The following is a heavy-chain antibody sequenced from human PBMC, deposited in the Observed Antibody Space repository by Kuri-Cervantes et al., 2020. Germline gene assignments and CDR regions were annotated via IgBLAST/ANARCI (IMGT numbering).Heavy chain of an antibody. V-gene: IGHV3-23*01. CDR1: GFTFSNYA. J-gene: IGHJ3*02. CDR3: AKSSSGGWYDAFDM. CDR2: ISGSGGNT. Sequence: GGSLRLSWVASGFTFSNYALNWVRQAPGKGLEWVSCISGSGGNTYYEDSVKGRFTISRDNSKNTLYLQRTGLRDDDTAVYYCAKSSSGGWYDAFDMWGQGTMVTVSS. D-gene: IGHD6-19*01.